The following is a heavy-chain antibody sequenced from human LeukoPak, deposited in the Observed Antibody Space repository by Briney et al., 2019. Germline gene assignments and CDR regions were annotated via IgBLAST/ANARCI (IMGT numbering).Heavy chain of an antibody. V-gene: IGHV3-53*01. Sequence: PGGSLRLSCAASGFTVSSNYMSWVRQAPGKGLEWVSVIYSGGSTYYADSVKGRFTISRDNSKNTLYLQVNSLRAEDTAVYYCARVYRGSYFGYYFDYWGQGTLVTVSS. CDR2: IYSGGST. J-gene: IGHJ4*02. CDR1: GFTVSSNY. CDR3: ARVYRGSYFGYYFDY. D-gene: IGHD1-26*01.